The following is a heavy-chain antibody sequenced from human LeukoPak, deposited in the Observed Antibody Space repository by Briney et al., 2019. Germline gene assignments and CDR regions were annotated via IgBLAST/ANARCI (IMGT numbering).Heavy chain of an antibody. CDR1: GGSISSGDYY. V-gene: IGHV4-30-4*01. Sequence: SQTLSLNCTVSGGSISSGDYYWSWIRHPPGKGLEWIGYIYYSGSTYYNPSLTSRVTLSADSSNTQFSLKLSSLTAAATAVYYCASVVDTAMDDAFDIWGQGTMVTVSS. CDR3: ASVVDTAMDDAFDI. CDR2: IYYSGST. D-gene: IGHD5-18*01. J-gene: IGHJ3*02.